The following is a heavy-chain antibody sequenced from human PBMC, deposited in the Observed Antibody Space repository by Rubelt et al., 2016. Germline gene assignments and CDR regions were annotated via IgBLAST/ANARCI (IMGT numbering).Heavy chain of an antibody. J-gene: IGHJ4*02. D-gene: IGHD6-13*01. CDR1: GFTFSDYA. Sequence: EVQLLDSGGGFVQPGGSLRLSCAASGFTFSDYAMSWVRQAPGKGLEWASSISASGANTYYADSAKGRFTISRDNSKNTLYLQMNSLRAEDTAVYYCARTGAAAGTEYYFDYWGQGTLVTVSS. V-gene: IGHV3-23*01. CDR3: ARTGAAAGTEYYFDY. CDR2: ISASGANT.